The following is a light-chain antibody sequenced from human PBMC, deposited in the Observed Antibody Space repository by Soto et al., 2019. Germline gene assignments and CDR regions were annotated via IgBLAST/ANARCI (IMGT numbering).Light chain of an antibody. CDR2: AAS. Sequence: AVQMTQSPSSLAASVGDRVTITCRASQDIRKDLSWYQQKPGKAPKVLIYAASILESGIPARVSGSGSGTDFTLTSTSLQPEDFATYYCLQDASYPRTFGQGTKVEIK. CDR3: LQDASYPRT. CDR1: QDIRKD. V-gene: IGKV1-6*01. J-gene: IGKJ1*01.